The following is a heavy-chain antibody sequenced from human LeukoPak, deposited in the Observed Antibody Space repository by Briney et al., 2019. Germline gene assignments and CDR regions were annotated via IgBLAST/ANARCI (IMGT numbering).Heavy chain of an antibody. V-gene: IGHV4-39*07. CDR2: IYYRGST. Sequence: SETLSLTCTVSGGSISSSSYYWGWIRQPPGKGLEWIGSIYYRGSTYYNPSLKSRVTISVDTSKNQFSLKLSSVTAADTAVYYCARVFRSTGLDYWGQGTLVTVSS. CDR1: GGSISSSSYY. CDR3: ARVFRSTGLDY. J-gene: IGHJ4*02. D-gene: IGHD3-3*01.